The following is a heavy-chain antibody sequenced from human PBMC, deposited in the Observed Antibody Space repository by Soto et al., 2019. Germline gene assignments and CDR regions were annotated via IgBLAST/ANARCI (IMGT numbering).Heavy chain of an antibody. V-gene: IGHV1-69*05. J-gene: IGHJ4*02. CDR1: GGTFYTET. CDR3: ARIPRYTFPTSDDLDS. Sequence: SAKVSCNTSGGTFYTETFSWVRQAPGQGLEWMGSITPIYPTTNYAEKFQGRLTVSTDGSTNTAYMELNSLTSEDTAVYYCARIPRYTFPTSDDLDSWGQGTLVTVSS. D-gene: IGHD5-18*01. CDR2: ITPIYPTT.